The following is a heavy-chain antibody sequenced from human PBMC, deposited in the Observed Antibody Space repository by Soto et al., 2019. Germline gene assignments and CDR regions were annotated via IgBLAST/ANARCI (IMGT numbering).Heavy chain of an antibody. J-gene: IGHJ4*02. CDR1: GGSISSSNW. CDR2: IYHSGST. V-gene: IGHV4-4*02. Sequence: PSETLSLTCAVSGGSISSSNWWSWVRQPPGKGLEWIGEIYHSGSTNYNPSLKSRVTISVDKSKNQFSLKLSSVTAADTAVYYCSSKAAAGTNFDYWGQGTLVTVSS. D-gene: IGHD6-13*01. CDR3: SSKAAAGTNFDY.